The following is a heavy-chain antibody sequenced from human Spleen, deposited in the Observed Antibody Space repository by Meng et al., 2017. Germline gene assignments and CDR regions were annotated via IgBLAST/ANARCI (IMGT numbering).Heavy chain of an antibody. CDR2: ISGSGGST. CDR1: GFTFSSCG. V-gene: IGHV3-23*01. J-gene: IGHJ4*02. D-gene: IGHD3-10*01. Sequence: GESLKISCVASGFTFSSCGMAWVRQAPGKGLEWVSAISGSGGSTYYADSVKGRFTISRDNAENTLYLQMNSLSAADTAVYYCARVQGGSGSYYPYYDYWGQGTLVTVSS. CDR3: ARVQGGSGSYYPYYDY.